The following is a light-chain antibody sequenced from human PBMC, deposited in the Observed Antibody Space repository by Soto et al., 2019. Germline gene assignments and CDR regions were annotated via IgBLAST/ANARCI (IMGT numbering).Light chain of an antibody. CDR3: QKYSDWPRYT. V-gene: IGKV3D-15*01. J-gene: IGKJ2*01. CDR1: QSVGSN. CDR2: GAS. Sequence: EIVMTQSPATLSVSPGKSATLSCRASQSVGSNLAWYQQKPGQAPRLLLYGASTRATGIPARFSGSGSGTDFTLTISSLQSEDLAVYYCQKYSDWPRYTFGRGTTLEIK.